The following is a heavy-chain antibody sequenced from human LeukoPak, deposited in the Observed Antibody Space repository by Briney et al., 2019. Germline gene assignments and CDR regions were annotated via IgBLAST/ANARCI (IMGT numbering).Heavy chain of an antibody. Sequence: SETLSLTCAVYGGSLSGYYWGWIRQPPGKGLEWIGSIYYSGSTYYNPSLKSRVTISVDTSKDQFSLKLSSVTAADTAVYYCARHEPEYSGYERAADWGGYNWFDPWGQGTLVTVSS. CDR1: GGSLSGYY. J-gene: IGHJ5*02. D-gene: IGHD5-12*01. V-gene: IGHV4-39*01. CDR3: ARHEPEYSGYERAADWGGYNWFDP. CDR2: IYYSGST.